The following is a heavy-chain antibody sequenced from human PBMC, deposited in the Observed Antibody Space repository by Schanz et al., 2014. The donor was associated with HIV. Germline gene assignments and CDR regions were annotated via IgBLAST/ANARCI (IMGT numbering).Heavy chain of an antibody. CDR1: GYTFTGYY. J-gene: IGHJ3*01. CDR3: ARGGYYRGVGDYYVTTFDY. CDR2: INPNSGGT. Sequence: QVQLVQSGAEVKKPGASVKVSCKASGYTFTGYYMHWVRQAPGQGLEWMGWINPNSGGTNYAQKFQGRVTMTRDTSIRTAYMELSSLRSDDTAVYYCARGGYYRGVGDYYVTTFDYWGRGTKVTVSS. V-gene: IGHV1-2*02. D-gene: IGHD2-21*01.